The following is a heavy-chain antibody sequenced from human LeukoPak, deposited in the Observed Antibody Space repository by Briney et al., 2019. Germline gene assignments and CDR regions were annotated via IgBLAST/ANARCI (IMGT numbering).Heavy chain of an antibody. V-gene: IGHV3-7*03. CDR1: GFPFSSYW. CDR3: ARGGGLDV. Sequence: AGGSLRLSCVASGFPFSSYWMTWVRQAPGKGLEWVANIKQDGSKKSYVDSVKGRFTIPRDNAKNSLYLQMNSLRAEDTAVYFCARGGGLDVWGQGATVTVSS. D-gene: IGHD3-16*01. J-gene: IGHJ6*02. CDR2: IKQDGSKK.